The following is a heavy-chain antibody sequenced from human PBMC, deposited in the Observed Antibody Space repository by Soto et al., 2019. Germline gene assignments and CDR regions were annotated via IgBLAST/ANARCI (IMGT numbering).Heavy chain of an antibody. CDR1: GFTFSNFE. CDR3: ARAEGSNPNCLTAYYSYGLDV. Sequence: PGGSLRLSCAASGFTFSNFEMHWVRQAPGKGLEWVSYINTAGSTRYYAGSVKGRFTISRDNARNSLFLQMNSLRAEDTAVYYCARAEGSNPNCLTAYYSYGLDVWGQGTTVTVSS. CDR2: INTAGSTR. D-gene: IGHD2-2*01. J-gene: IGHJ6*02. V-gene: IGHV3-48*03.